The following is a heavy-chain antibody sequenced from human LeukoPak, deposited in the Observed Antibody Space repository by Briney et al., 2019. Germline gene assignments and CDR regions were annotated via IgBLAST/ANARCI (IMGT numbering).Heavy chain of an antibody. D-gene: IGHD2-2*01. J-gene: IGHJ5*02. CDR3: ARDIVVVPAAMRLRSHHGPLVWFDP. CDR2: MNPNSGNT. Sequence: GASVKVSCKASGYTFTSYDINWVRQATGQGLEWMGWMNPNSGNTGYAQKFQGRVTMTRNTSISTAYMELSSLRSEDTAVYYCARDIVVVPAAMRLRSHHGPLVWFDPWGQGTLVTVSS. V-gene: IGHV1-8*02. CDR1: GYTFTSYD.